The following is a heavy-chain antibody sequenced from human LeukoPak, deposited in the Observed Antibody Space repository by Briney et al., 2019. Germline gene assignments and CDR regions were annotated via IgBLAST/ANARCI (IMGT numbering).Heavy chain of an antibody. J-gene: IGHJ6*03. Sequence: GGSLRLSSAASGFTFSSSAMSWVRQAPGKGLEWVSAISGSGGGTYYADSVKGRFTISRDNSKNTLHLQMNSLRAEDTAVYYCARDADSSSWYRTRDYYMDVWGKGTTVTVSS. D-gene: IGHD6-13*01. V-gene: IGHV3-23*01. CDR3: ARDADSSSWYRTRDYYMDV. CDR1: GFTFSSSA. CDR2: ISGSGGGT.